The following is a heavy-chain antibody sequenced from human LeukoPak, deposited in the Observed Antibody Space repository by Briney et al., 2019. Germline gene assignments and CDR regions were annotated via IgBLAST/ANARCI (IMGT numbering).Heavy chain of an antibody. CDR2: ISYDGSNE. CDR1: GFTFSSFV. J-gene: IGHJ6*03. D-gene: IGHD3-22*01. Sequence: GGSLRLSCAASGFTFSSFVMHWVRQAPGKGLEWVAIISYDGSNEYYADSVKGRFTISRDNSKNTLYLQMNSLRAADTAVYYCAKGGSDSSGYYSLYYYYYMDVWGKGTTVTISS. V-gene: IGHV3-30*04. CDR3: AKGGSDSSGYYSLYYYYYMDV.